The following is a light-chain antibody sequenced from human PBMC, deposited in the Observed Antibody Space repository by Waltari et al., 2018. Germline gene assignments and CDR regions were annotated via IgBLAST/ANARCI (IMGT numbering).Light chain of an antibody. Sequence: DFVLTQSPDSLAVSLGERATINCKSSQSVLYSSDNKNYLAWLQHKPGQPPKLLFSWASTRESGVPDRFSGSGSGTEFTLTISSLQAEDLGTYYCQQYYDNPQTFGQGTRVELK. J-gene: IGKJ1*01. CDR1: QSVLYSSDNKNY. V-gene: IGKV4-1*01. CDR3: QQYYDNPQT. CDR2: WAS.